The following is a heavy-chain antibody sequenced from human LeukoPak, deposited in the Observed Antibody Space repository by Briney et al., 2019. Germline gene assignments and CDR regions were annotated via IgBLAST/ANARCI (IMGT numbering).Heavy chain of an antibody. CDR1: GFTFSSYA. V-gene: IGHV3-30-3*01. D-gene: IGHD2-2*01. CDR3: ARDRGYCSNTSCYSSYYYYGMDV. CDR2: ISYDGSNK. Sequence: GRSLRLSCAASGFTFSSYAMHWVRQAPGKGLEWVAVISYDGSNKYYADSVKGRFTISRDNSKNTLYLQMNSLRAEDTAVYYCARDRGYCSNTSCYSSYYYYGMDVWGQGTTVTVSS. J-gene: IGHJ6*02.